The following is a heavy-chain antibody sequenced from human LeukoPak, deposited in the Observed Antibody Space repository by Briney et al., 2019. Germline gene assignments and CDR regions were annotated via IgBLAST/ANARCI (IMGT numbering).Heavy chain of an antibody. J-gene: IGHJ5*02. CDR2: IVVGSGNT. CDR3: ARVAMVRGVITSTWFDP. CDR1: GFTLTSSA. Sequence: ASVKVSCKASGFTLTSSAMQWVRQARGQRLEWIEWIVVGSGNTNYAQKFQERVTITRDMSTSTAYMELSSLRSEDTAVYYCARVAMVRGVITSTWFDPWGQGTLVTVSS. D-gene: IGHD3-10*01. V-gene: IGHV1-58*02.